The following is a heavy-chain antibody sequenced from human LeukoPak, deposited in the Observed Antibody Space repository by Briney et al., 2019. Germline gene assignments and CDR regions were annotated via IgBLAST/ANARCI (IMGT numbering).Heavy chain of an antibody. CDR2: ISRCGGST. CDR3: AKDVDVDTAMAFDY. Sequence: GESLRLSCAASGFTFDDYAMHWVRQPPGKGLEWVSLISRCGGSTYNANSRKGRFTISRDNSKNSLYLPMNSLRTEDTALYYCAKDVDVDTAMAFDYWGQGTLVTVSS. CDR1: GFTFDDYA. J-gene: IGHJ4*02. D-gene: IGHD5-18*01. V-gene: IGHV3-43*02.